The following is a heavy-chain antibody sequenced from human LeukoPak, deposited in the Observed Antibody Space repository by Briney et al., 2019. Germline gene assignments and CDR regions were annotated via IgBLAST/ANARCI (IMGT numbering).Heavy chain of an antibody. Sequence: GSLRLSCAASGFTFSSYGMHWVRQAPGKGLEWVAVISYDGSNKYYADSVKGRFTISRDNSKNTLYLQMNSLRAEDTAVYYCARGLIVGATELIDYWGQGTLVTVSS. CDR2: ISYDGSNK. CDR1: GFTFSSYG. V-gene: IGHV3-30*03. J-gene: IGHJ4*02. CDR3: ARGLIVGATELIDY. D-gene: IGHD1-26*01.